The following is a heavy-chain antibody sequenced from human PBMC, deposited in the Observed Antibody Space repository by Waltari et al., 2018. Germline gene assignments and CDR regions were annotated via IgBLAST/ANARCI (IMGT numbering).Heavy chain of an antibody. CDR1: GFTFSTQA. CDR2: MSYDGSDK. Sequence: QVQLVESGGGVVQPGTSLKLSCSASGFTFSTQAMHWVRQAPGKGLEWVAVMSYDGSDKYYADTVKGRFTISRDNSKNTLYLQMNNVRAEDMAIYYCAKDIRKLRYGDSWGQGTLVTVSS. CDR3: AKDIRKLRYGDS. D-gene: IGHD1-26*01. V-gene: IGHV3-30*04. J-gene: IGHJ4*02.